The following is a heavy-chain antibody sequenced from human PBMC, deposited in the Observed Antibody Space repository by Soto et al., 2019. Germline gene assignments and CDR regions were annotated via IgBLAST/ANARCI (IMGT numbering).Heavy chain of an antibody. CDR3: ARDRFLTGYLDY. CDR2: ISYDGSNK. V-gene: IGHV3-30-3*01. D-gene: IGHD3-9*01. Sequence: QVQLVESGGGVVQPGRSLRLSCAASGFTFSSYAMHWVRQAPGKGLEWVAVISYDGSNKYYADSVKGRFTISSDNSKNTLYLQMNSLRAEDTAVYYCARDRFLTGYLDYWGQGTLVTVSS. J-gene: IGHJ4*02. CDR1: GFTFSSYA.